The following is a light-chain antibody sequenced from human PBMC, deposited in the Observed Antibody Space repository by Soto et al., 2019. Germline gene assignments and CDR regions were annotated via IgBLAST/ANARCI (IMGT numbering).Light chain of an antibody. J-gene: IGKJ5*01. CDR1: QTIYSY. Sequence: DIQMTQSPLSLSASVGDTVSISCRASQTIYSYLSWYQQKQCKAPKLLIHGASILQSGVPSMFSRSVSDTQLALFIRILYPNDFATYCCYQSYSAPITFGHGTRPEIK. CDR3: YQSYSAPIT. V-gene: IGKV1-39*01. CDR2: GAS.